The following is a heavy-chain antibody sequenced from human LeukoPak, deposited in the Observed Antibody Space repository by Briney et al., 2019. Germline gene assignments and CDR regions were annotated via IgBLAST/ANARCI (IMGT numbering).Heavy chain of an antibody. CDR1: GGSISSGGYY. D-gene: IGHD3-22*01. CDR2: IYYSGST. Sequence: SQTLSLTCTVSGGSISSGGYYWSWIRQHPGKGLEWIGYIYYSGSTYYNPSLKSRVTISVDTSKNQFSLKLSSVTAADTAVYYCARAGDSSGYYLVGYWGQGTLVTVSS. J-gene: IGHJ4*02. V-gene: IGHV4-30-4*08. CDR3: ARAGDSSGYYLVGY.